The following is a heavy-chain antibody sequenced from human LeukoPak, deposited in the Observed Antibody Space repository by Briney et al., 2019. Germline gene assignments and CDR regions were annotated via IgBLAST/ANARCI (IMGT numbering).Heavy chain of an antibody. J-gene: IGHJ4*02. V-gene: IGHV3-23*01. D-gene: IGHD1-14*01. Sequence: PGGSLRLSCAASGFTFSNYAMTWVRQAPGQGLEWVSAIDGYADNTYYADSVKGRFTVSRDNAQSTLSLQMTSLRVEDTGVYYCARGVEPLAANTLAYWGQGTLVTVSS. CDR1: GFTFSNYA. CDR2: IDGYADNT. CDR3: ARGVEPLAANTLAY.